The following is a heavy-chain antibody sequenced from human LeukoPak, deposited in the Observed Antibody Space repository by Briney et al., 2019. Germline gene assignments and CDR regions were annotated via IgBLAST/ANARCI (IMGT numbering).Heavy chain of an antibody. CDR2: IYYSGST. CDR1: GGSISSYY. J-gene: IGHJ3*02. Sequence: SETLSLTCTASGGSISSYYWSWIRQPPGKGLEWIGYIYYSGSTNYNPSLKSRVTISVDTSKNQFSLKLSSVTAADTAVYYCARRYWGAFDIWGQGTMVTVSS. V-gene: IGHV4-59*08. D-gene: IGHD7-27*01. CDR3: ARRYWGAFDI.